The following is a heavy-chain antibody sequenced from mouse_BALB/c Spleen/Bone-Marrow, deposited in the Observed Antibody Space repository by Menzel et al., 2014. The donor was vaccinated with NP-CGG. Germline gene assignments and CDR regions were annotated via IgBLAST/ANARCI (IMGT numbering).Heavy chain of an antibody. CDR2: IDTSDSYT. J-gene: IGHJ4*01. Sequence: QVQLQQSGAELGMPGASVKMSCKASGYTFTDNWMYWVKQRPGQGLEWIGAIDTSDSYTNFNQKFMGKASLTVGASSSTAYMQVSSLTSDDSAVYYCARGGHDFSLDYWGQGTSATVSS. CDR1: GYTFTDNW. V-gene: IGHV1-69*01. CDR3: ARGGHDFSLDY. D-gene: IGHD2-4*01.